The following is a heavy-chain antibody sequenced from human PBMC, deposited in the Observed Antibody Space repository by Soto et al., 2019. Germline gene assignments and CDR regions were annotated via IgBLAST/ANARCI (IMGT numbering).Heavy chain of an antibody. CDR1: GGSFSGYY. CDR3: ARGPPYGDPTFDI. D-gene: IGHD4-17*01. V-gene: IGHV4-34*01. J-gene: IGHJ3*02. Sequence: PSETLSLTCAVYGGSFSGYYWSWIRQPPGKGLEWIGEINHSGSTNYNPSLKSRVTISVDTSKNQFSLKLSSVAAADTAVYYCARGPPYGDPTFDIWGQGTMVTVSS. CDR2: INHSGST.